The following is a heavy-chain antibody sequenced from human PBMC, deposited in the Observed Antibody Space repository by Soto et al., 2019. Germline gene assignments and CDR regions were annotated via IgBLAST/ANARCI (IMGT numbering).Heavy chain of an antibody. V-gene: IGHV1-18*01. Sequence: QVQLVQSEAEVKKPGASVRVSCKASGDTFTSYGFSWVRQAPGQGLEWMGWISVYSGNTNYAQKVQGRVTMNTDTSTSTGYIELRSLRTDDTSVYYCARERVPYYYDSCGYPSYWGQGTLVIVSA. CDR1: GDTFTSYG. D-gene: IGHD3-22*01. J-gene: IGHJ4*02. CDR3: ARERVPYYYDSCGYPSY. CDR2: ISVYSGNT.